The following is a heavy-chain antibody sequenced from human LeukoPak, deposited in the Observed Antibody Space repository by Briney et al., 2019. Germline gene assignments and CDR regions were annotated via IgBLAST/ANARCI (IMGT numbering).Heavy chain of an antibody. CDR1: GFTFSSYG. D-gene: IGHD6-13*01. CDR3: AKGDKYSSTWGSSRFGRAIDY. J-gene: IGHJ4*02. V-gene: IGHV3-30*02. CDR2: IRYGGYR. Sequence: GGSLRLSCAASGFTFSSYGMHWVRQAPGKGLEGVAFIRYGGYRYYADSVKGRFTISRDTSKSTLYLQMNSLRAEDTAVYYCAKGDKYSSTWGSSRFGRAIDYWGQGTLVTVSS.